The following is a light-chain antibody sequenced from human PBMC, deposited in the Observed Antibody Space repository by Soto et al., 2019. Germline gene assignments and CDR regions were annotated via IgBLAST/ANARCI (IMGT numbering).Light chain of an antibody. CDR3: QKNVCAPRT. CDR2: TAS. J-gene: IGKJ1*01. V-gene: IGKV1-27*01. CDR1: QDIGIY. Sequence: DIQMTQSPSSLSASVGDRVTITCRASQDIGIYLSWYQQKSGGVPRLLIYTASTLQSGVPSRFSGSRSGTDFTLTISSLQPEDAATYFCQKNVCAPRTFGQGTKVDIK.